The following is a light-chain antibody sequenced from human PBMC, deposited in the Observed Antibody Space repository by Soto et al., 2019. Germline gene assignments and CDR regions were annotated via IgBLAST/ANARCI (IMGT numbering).Light chain of an antibody. V-gene: IGKV3-11*01. CDR2: DAY. Sequence: EVVMAQSPATPSFSPGERANLSFRASQSVSSNLAWYQQKPGQAPRLLIYDAYNRATGIPPRFSGSGSGTDFTLTISSLEPEDSAVYYCQQRHMWPITFGQGTRLEIK. CDR3: QQRHMWPIT. J-gene: IGKJ5*01. CDR1: QSVSSN.